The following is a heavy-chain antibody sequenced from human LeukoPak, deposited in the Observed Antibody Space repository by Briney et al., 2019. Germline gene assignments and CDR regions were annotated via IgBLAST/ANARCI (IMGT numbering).Heavy chain of an antibody. CDR2: IYYSENT. V-gene: IGHV4-59*01. Sequence: KPSETLSLTCGVSGTSFSSYYWSWIRQPPGKGLEWIGYIYYSENTNYNSSLKSRVTISEDTSKNQFSLKLTSVTAADTAVYYCAGGNFYDSRGHPYHFHFWGQGTLVSVSS. CDR1: GTSFSSYY. CDR3: AGGNFYDSRGHPYHFHF. J-gene: IGHJ4*02. D-gene: IGHD3-22*01.